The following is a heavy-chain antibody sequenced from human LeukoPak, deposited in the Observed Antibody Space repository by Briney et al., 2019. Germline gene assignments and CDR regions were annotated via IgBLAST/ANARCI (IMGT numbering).Heavy chain of an antibody. J-gene: IGHJ4*02. CDR2: VYYSGST. CDR3: ARRPDGTSHFDY. D-gene: IGHD6-6*01. CDR1: GGSIRSYF. V-gene: IGHV4-59*08. Sequence: KPSETLSLTCTVSGGSIRSYFWSWIRQPPGKGLEWIGHVYYSGSTNYNPSLKSRVTISVDTSKKQFSLKLSSVTAADTAVYYCARRPDGTSHFDYWGQGTLVTVSS.